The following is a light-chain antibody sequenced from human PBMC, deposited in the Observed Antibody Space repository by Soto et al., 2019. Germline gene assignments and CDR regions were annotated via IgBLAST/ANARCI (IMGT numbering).Light chain of an antibody. Sequence: QSVLTQPPSVSAAPGQKVTNSCSRSSSNIGKNYVSWYQQLPGTAPKLLIYDNNKRPSGIPDRFSGSKSGTSATLGITGLQAGDEADYFCGTWDNSLTAYVFGTGTKVTVL. CDR3: GTWDNSLTAYV. CDR2: DNN. V-gene: IGLV1-51*01. CDR1: SSNIGKNY. J-gene: IGLJ1*01.